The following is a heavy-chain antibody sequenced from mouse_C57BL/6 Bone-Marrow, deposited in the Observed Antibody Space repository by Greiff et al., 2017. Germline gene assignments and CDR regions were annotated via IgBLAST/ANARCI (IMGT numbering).Heavy chain of an antibody. CDR3: ASHPPYGGYFDY. D-gene: IGHD1-1*01. CDR1: GFTFSDYY. V-gene: IGHV5-12*01. CDR2: ISNGGGST. J-gene: IGHJ2*01. Sequence: EVHLVESGGGLVQPGGSLKLSCAASGFTFSDYYMYWVRQTPEKRLAWVAYISNGGGSTYYTDTVKGRFTISRDNAKNTLYLQMSRLKSEDTAMDYCASHPPYGGYFDYWGQGTTLTVSS.